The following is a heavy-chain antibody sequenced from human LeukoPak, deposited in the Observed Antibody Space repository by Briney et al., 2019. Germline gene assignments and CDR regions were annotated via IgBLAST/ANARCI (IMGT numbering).Heavy chain of an antibody. J-gene: IGHJ4*02. V-gene: IGHV4-4*07. D-gene: IGHD6-19*01. CDR3: ARGYSSGRGGYYFDY. CDR2: IYTSGST. Sequence: KPSETLSLTCTVSGGSISSYYWSWIRQPAGKGLEWIGRIYTSGSTNYNPSLKSRVTMSVDTSKNQFSLKLSSVTAADTAVYYCARGYSSGRGGYYFDYWGQGTLVTVSS. CDR1: GGSISSYY.